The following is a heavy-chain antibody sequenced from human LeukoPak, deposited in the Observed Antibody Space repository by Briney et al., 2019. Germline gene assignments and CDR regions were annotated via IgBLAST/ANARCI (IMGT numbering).Heavy chain of an antibody. D-gene: IGHD1-14*01. Sequence: PGGSLRLSCAASGFTFSSYWMTWVRQAPGKGLGWVANIKQDGSERNYLDSVKGRFTISRDNAKNSLYLQMNSLRAEDTAVYYCARLPGTSHFDYWGQGTLVTVSS. CDR1: GFTFSSYW. J-gene: IGHJ4*02. V-gene: IGHV3-7*01. CDR2: IKQDGSER. CDR3: ARLPGTSHFDY.